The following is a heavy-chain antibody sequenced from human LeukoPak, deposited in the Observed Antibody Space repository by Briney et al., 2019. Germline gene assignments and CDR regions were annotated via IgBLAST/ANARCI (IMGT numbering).Heavy chain of an antibody. CDR1: GGTFSSYA. CDR2: IIPILGIA. V-gene: IGHV1-69*04. Sequence: SVKVSCKASGGTFSSYAINWVRQAPGKGLEWMGRIIPILGIANYAQKFQGRVTITADKSTSTAYMELSSLRSEDTAVYYCARDHYYGSGKYYYYYYGMDVWGQGTTVTVSS. D-gene: IGHD3-10*01. CDR3: ARDHYYGSGKYYYYYYGMDV. J-gene: IGHJ6*02.